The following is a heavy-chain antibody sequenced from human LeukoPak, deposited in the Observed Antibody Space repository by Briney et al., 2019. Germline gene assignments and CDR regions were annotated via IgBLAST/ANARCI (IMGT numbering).Heavy chain of an antibody. CDR2: ISGSGGST. D-gene: IGHD3-22*01. CDR1: GFTFSSYA. J-gene: IGHJ4*02. Sequence: GGSLRLSCAASGFTFSSYAMSWVRQAPGKGLEWVSAISGSGGSTYYADSVKGRFTISRDNSKNTLYLQMNSLRAEDTAVYYCAKGPTYYYDSSGYPSDYWGQGTLVTVSS. CDR3: AKGPTYYYDSSGYPSDY. V-gene: IGHV3-23*01.